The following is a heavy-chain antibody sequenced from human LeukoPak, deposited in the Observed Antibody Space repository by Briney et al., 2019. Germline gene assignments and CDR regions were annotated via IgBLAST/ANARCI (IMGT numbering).Heavy chain of an antibody. D-gene: IGHD2-2*01. CDR1: GVSISSYY. J-gene: IGHJ6*02. V-gene: IGHV4-4*07. CDR2: IYTSGST. CDR3: ASGCITTSCYGMDV. Sequence: PSETLSLTCTVSGVSISSYYWSWIRQPAGKGLEWIGRIYTSGSTIYNPSLKSRVTMSVDTSKNLFSLQLGSVTAAATAIYYCASGCITTSCYGMDVWGQGTTVTVSS.